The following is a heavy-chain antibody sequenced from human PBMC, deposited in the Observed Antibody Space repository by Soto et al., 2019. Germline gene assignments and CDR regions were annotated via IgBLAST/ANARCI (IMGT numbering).Heavy chain of an antibody. J-gene: IGHJ6*02. Sequence: ASVKVSCKASGYTFTGYYMHWVRQAPGQGLEWMGWIKPNSGGTNYAQKFQGRVTMTRDTSISTAYIELSRLRSEDTAVYYCAGGITIFGDYDYGMDVWGQGTTVTVSS. D-gene: IGHD3-3*01. V-gene: IGHV1-2*02. CDR2: IKPNSGGT. CDR3: AGGITIFGDYDYGMDV. CDR1: GYTFTGYY.